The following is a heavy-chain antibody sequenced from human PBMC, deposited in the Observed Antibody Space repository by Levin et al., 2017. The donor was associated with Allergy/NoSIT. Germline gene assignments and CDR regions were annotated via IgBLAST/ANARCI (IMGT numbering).Heavy chain of an antibody. CDR3: ARIEDRGPRRPTYYYYGMDV. V-gene: IGHV3-21*01. J-gene: IGHJ6*02. Sequence: GESLKISCAASGFTFSSYSLNWVRQAPGKGLEWVSSISTGSSYIYYADSVKGRFTISRDNAKNSLYLQMNSLRAEDTAVYYCARIEDRGPRRPTYYYYGMDVWGQGTTVTVSS. CDR2: ISTGSSYI. CDR1: GFTFSSYS. D-gene: IGHD3-10*01.